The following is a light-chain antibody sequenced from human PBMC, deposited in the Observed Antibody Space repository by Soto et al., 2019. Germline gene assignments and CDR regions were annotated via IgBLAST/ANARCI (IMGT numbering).Light chain of an antibody. CDR1: QDIGNY. Sequence: DIQMTQSPSSLSASVGDRVTITCQASQDIGNYLNWYQQRPRKAPKLLILDASSLDTGVPSRFSGSGSGTDFTFTISSLQSEDIATYYCQQYYNVPITFGQGTRLEIK. V-gene: IGKV1-33*01. CDR2: DAS. J-gene: IGKJ5*01. CDR3: QQYYNVPIT.